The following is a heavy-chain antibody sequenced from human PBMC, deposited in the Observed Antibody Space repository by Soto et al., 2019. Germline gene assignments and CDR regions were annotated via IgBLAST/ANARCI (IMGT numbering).Heavy chain of an antibody. CDR1: GGSITSGGYY. CDR2: IYYSGFT. V-gene: IGHV4-31*03. CDR3: AHSLIPNWGSRGAFDY. Sequence: SETLSLTCTVSGGSITSGGYYWSWIRQHPGKGLEWIGYIYYSGFTYYNPSLKSRVTISVDTSKNQFSLKLSSVTAADTATYYCAHSLIPNWGSRGAFDYWGQGTLVTSPQ. J-gene: IGHJ4*02. D-gene: IGHD7-27*01.